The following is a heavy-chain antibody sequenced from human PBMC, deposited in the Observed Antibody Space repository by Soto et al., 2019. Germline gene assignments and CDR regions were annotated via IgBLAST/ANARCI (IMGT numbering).Heavy chain of an antibody. D-gene: IGHD3-22*01. CDR2: IYHGGST. CDR1: GGSISSSNW. Sequence: PSETLSLTCAVSGGSISSSNWWSWVRQPPGKGLEWIGEIYHGGSTNYNPSLESRVTISLDTSKNQFSLNLSSVTAADTAVYYCAREPRSSGYLVDWGQGTLVTVSS. V-gene: IGHV4-4*02. CDR3: AREPRSSGYLVD. J-gene: IGHJ4*02.